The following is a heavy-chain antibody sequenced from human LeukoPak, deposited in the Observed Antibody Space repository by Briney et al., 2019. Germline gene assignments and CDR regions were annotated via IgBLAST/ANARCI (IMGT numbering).Heavy chain of an antibody. V-gene: IGHV3-23*01. Sequence: GGSLRLSCAASGFTFSSYAMSWVRQAPGKGLEWVSAISGSGGSTYYADSVKGRFTISRDNSKNTLYLQMNSLRAEDTAVYYCAKEPPQWELHGVVWFDPWGQGTLVTVSS. J-gene: IGHJ5*02. CDR1: GFTFSSYA. D-gene: IGHD1-26*01. CDR2: ISGSGGST. CDR3: AKEPPQWELHGVVWFDP.